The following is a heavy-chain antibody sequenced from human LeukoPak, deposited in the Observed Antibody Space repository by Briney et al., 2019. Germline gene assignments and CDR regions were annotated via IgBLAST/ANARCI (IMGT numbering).Heavy chain of an antibody. CDR2: IYYSGST. J-gene: IGHJ3*02. Sequence: SQTLSLTCTVSGGSISSGGYYWSWIRQHPGKGLEWIGYIYYSGSTYYNPSLKSRVTISVDTSKNQFSLKLSSVTAADTAVYYCARDGRYSYGLWDIWGQGTMVTVSS. CDR1: GGSISSGGYY. D-gene: IGHD5-18*01. CDR3: ARDGRYSYGLWDI. V-gene: IGHV4-31*03.